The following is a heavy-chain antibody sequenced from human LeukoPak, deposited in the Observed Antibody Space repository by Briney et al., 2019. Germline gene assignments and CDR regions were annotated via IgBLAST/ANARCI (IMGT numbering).Heavy chain of an antibody. D-gene: IGHD6-13*01. V-gene: IGHV3-30*04. Sequence: GGSLRLSCEASRFTFSSYPMHWVRQAPGKGLEWVAVISYDGSKKYYADSVKGRFTISRDNSKNTLYLQMNSLRAEDTAVYYCAKFIAAPFYFDYWGQGTLVTVSS. CDR2: ISYDGSKK. J-gene: IGHJ4*02. CDR3: AKFIAAPFYFDY. CDR1: RFTFSSYP.